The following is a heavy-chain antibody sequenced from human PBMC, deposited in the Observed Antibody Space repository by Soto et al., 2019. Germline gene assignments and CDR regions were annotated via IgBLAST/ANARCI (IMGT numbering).Heavy chain of an antibody. CDR3: ATGYSSSWYVS. V-gene: IGHV4-34*01. D-gene: IGHD6-13*01. J-gene: IGHJ1*01. CDR2: INHSGST. CDR1: GWSFSGYY. Sequence: QVQLQQWGAGLLKPSETLSLTCAVYGWSFSGYYWSWIRQPPGKGLDWIGEINHSGSTNYNPSLKSRVTISVDTSKNQFPLRLRPVTAADTAVYYCATGYSSSWYVSRGKGTLVTVSS.